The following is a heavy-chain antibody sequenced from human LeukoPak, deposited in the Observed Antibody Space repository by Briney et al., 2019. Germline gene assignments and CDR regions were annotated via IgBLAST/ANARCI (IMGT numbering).Heavy chain of an antibody. CDR2: ISGSGGST. D-gene: IGHD2-2*01. J-gene: IGHJ6*02. V-gene: IGHV3-23*01. CDR1: GFTFSSYA. CDR3: AKDQWRTSPYYYGMDV. Sequence: GGSLRLSCAASGFTFSSYAMSWVRQAPGKGLEWVSAISGSGGSTYYADSVKGRFTISRDNSKNTLYLQMNSLRAEDTAVYYCAKDQWRTSPYYYGMDVWGQGTTVTVSS.